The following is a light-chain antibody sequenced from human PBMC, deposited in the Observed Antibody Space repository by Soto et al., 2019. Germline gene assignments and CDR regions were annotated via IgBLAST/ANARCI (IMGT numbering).Light chain of an antibody. CDR2: DVS. J-gene: IGLJ2*01. CDR3: SSYTSSTTVV. Sequence: QSALTQPASVSGSPGQSITISCTGTSSDVGDYNYVSWYQRHPGKAPKLMIYDVSNRPSGVSNRFSGSKSGNTASLTISGLQAEAEADYYCSSYTSSTTVVFGGGTKLTVL. CDR1: SSDVGDYNY. V-gene: IGLV2-14*01.